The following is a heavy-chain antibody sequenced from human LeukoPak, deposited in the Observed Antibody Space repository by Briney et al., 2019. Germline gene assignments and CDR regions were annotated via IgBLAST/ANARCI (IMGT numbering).Heavy chain of an antibody. Sequence: ASVKVSCKASGYTFTSYYMHWVRQAPGQGLEWMGIINPSGGSTSYAQKFQGRVTMTRDTSTSTVYMELSSLRSEDTAVYYCARGGYTSNWKPGSDVFDIWGQGTMVTVSS. CDR3: ARGGYTSNWKPGSDVFDI. CDR2: INPSGGST. J-gene: IGHJ3*02. V-gene: IGHV1-46*01. D-gene: IGHD6-13*01. CDR1: GYTFTSYY.